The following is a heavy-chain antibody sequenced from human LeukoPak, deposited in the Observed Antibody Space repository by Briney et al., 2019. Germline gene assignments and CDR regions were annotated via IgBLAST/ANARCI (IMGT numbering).Heavy chain of an antibody. V-gene: IGHV1-69*06. Sequence: GASVKVSCKASGGTFSNYAISWVRQAPGQGLEWMGGIIPIFGTANYAQKFRGRVTITADKSTRTAYMELSSLRSEDTAVYYCARDGCGGSCFHYYYYYMDVWGKGTTVTISS. J-gene: IGHJ6*03. CDR2: IIPIFGTA. D-gene: IGHD2-15*01. CDR3: ARDGCGGSCFHYYYYYMDV. CDR1: GGTFSNYA.